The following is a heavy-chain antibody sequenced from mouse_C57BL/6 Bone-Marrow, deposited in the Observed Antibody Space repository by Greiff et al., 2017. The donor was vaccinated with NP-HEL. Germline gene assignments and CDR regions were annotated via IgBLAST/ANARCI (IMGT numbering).Heavy chain of an antibody. J-gene: IGHJ2*01. CDR2: IYPGSGST. CDR1: GYTFTSYW. CDR3: AREGSSYLGYYFDY. D-gene: IGHD1-1*01. Sequence: VQLQQPGAELVKPGASVKMSCKASGYTFTSYWITWVKQRPGQGLEWIGDIYPGSGSTNYNEKFKSKATLTVDTSSSTAYMQLRSLTSEDSAVYYCAREGSSYLGYYFDYWGQGTTLTVSS. V-gene: IGHV1-55*01.